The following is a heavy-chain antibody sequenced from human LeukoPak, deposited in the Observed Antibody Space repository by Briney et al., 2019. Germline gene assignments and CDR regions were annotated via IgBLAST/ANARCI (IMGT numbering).Heavy chain of an antibody. Sequence: GGSLRLSCAASGFTFSSYWMSWVRQAPGKGLEWVSVLYSGGTIYYADSVKGRFTISRDNSKDTLYLQMNNLRAEDTAVYYCVREFGSGGSCYFDYWGQGTLVTVSS. CDR3: VREFGSGGSCYFDY. V-gene: IGHV3-66*01. D-gene: IGHD2-15*01. J-gene: IGHJ4*02. CDR2: LYSGGTI. CDR1: GFTFSSYW.